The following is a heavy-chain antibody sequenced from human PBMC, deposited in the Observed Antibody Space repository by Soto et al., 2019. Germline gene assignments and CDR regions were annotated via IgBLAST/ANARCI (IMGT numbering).Heavy chain of an antibody. CDR1: GYTFTSYY. V-gene: IGHV1-46*01. CDR3: ARSFADYDYVWGSYRHYDY. Sequence: ASVKVSCKASGYTFTSYYMHWVRQAPGQGLEWMGIINPSGGSTSYAQKFQGRVTMTRDTSTSTVYMELSSLRSEDTAVYYCARSFADYDYVWGSYRHYDYWGQGTLVTVSS. D-gene: IGHD3-16*02. J-gene: IGHJ4*02. CDR2: INPSGGST.